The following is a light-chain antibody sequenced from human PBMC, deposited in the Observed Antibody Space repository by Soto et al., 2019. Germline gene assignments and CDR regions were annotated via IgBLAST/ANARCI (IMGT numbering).Light chain of an antibody. J-gene: IGLJ2*01. V-gene: IGLV2-14*03. Sequence: QSALTQPASVSGSPGQSITISCTGTSSDVGGYNYVSWYQQHPSKAPKLMLYDVSNRPSGVSNRFSGSKSGNTASLTISGLQAEDEADYYCSSYTSSSTLVVFGGGTKLTVL. CDR1: SSDVGGYNY. CDR3: SSYTSSSTLVV. CDR2: DVS.